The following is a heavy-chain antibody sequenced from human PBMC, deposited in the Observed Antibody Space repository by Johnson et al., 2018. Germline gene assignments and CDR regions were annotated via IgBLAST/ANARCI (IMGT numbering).Heavy chain of an antibody. J-gene: IGHJ1*01. CDR2: ISYDGSNK. CDR3: AKDPGSSSCYWAEYFQH. D-gene: IGHD6-13*01. Sequence: VQLVESGGGVVQPGRSLRLSCAASGFTFSSYGMHWVRQAPGKGLEWVAVISYDGSNKYYADSVKGRFTISRDNSKNTLYLQMNSLRAEDTAVYYCAKDPGSSSCYWAEYFQHWGQGTLVTVSS. V-gene: IGHV3-30*18. CDR1: GFTFSSYG.